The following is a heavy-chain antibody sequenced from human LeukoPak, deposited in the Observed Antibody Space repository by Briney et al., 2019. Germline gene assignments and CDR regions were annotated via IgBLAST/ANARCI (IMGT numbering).Heavy chain of an antibody. CDR1: GGSISSTAYY. CDR3: ARRSGWYVDY. Sequence: SETLSLTCTVSGGSISSTAYYWNWIRQHPGKGLEWIGSVYYSGSTYYNPSLKSRVTISVDTSKNQFSLKLSSVTAADTAVYYCARRSGWYVDYWGQGTLVTVSS. CDR2: VYYSGST. D-gene: IGHD6-19*01. J-gene: IGHJ4*02. V-gene: IGHV4-39*01.